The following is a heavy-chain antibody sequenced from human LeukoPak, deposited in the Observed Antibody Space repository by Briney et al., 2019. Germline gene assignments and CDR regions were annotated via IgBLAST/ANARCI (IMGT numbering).Heavy chain of an antibody. J-gene: IGHJ4*02. CDR1: GFTFSNYA. D-gene: IGHD3-22*01. CDR3: ATNYYDSSGYYPDFDY. Sequence: GGSLRLSCAASGFTFSNYAMNWVRQAPGKGLECVSAMTGSGRNTYYEDSVKGRFTISRDNSNNTMYLQMNSLRAEDTAVYYCATNYYDSSGYYPDFDYWGQGALVTVSS. CDR2: MTGSGRNT. V-gene: IGHV3-23*01.